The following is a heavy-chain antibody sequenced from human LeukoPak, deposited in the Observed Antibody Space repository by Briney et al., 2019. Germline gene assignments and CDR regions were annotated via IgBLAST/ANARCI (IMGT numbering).Heavy chain of an antibody. CDR3: ARGPVYGSGSYLPDY. V-gene: IGHV4-34*01. CDR1: GGSFSGYY. Sequence: PSETLSLTCADHGGSFSGYYWTWVRQPSGKGLEWIGEIIHSGVTNYNPSLKSRLTISLSPSKSQFSLKLTSVTAADTALYYCARGPVYGSGSYLPDYWGQGTLVTVSS. D-gene: IGHD3-10*01. J-gene: IGHJ4*02. CDR2: IIHSGVT.